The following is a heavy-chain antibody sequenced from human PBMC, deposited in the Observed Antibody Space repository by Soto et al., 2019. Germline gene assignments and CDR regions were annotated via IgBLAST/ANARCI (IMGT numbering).Heavy chain of an antibody. J-gene: IGHJ4*02. V-gene: IGHV4-30-4*01. CDR2: IYYSGST. D-gene: IGHD3-10*01. Sequence: QVQLQESGPGLVKPSETLSLTCTVSGGSITSGHHYWSWIRKPPGKGLEWIGYIYYSGSTYYNPSLNSRATISLDTSKDQFSLNLRSVIAADTAVYYCARVAETREYYLDYWGQGTLVTVSS. CDR3: ARVAETREYYLDY. CDR1: GGSITSGHHY.